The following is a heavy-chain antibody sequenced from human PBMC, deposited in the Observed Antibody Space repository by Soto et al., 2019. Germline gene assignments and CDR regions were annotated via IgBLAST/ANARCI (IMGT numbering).Heavy chain of an antibody. CDR3: ARSAAASAQLLSSKPYYYYYGMDV. CDR2: IWYDGSNK. Sequence: GGSLRLSCAASGFTFSSYGMHWVRQAPGKGLEWVAVIWYDGSNKYYADSVKGRFTISRDNSKNTLYLQMNSLRAEDTAVYYCARSAAASAQLLSSKPYYYYYGMDVWGQGTTVTVSS. J-gene: IGHJ6*02. D-gene: IGHD2-2*01. CDR1: GFTFSSYG. V-gene: IGHV3-33*01.